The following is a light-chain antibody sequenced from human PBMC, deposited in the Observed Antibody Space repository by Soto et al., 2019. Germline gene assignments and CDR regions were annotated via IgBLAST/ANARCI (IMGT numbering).Light chain of an antibody. CDR2: EAS. V-gene: IGKV3-11*01. CDR3: QQYNNWPFLLT. CDR1: QSVNNH. J-gene: IGKJ4*01. Sequence: EIVLTQSPATVSLSPGERATLSCRASQSVNNHLAWYQQKPGQAPRLLIYEASNRATGIPARFSGSGSGTDFTLTISSLEPEDFAVYYCQQYNNWPFLLTSGGGTKVEIK.